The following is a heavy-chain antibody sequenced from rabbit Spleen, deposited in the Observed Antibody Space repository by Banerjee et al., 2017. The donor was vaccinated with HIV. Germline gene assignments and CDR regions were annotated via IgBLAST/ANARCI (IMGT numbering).Heavy chain of an antibody. CDR2: IAIGSSGDT. J-gene: IGHJ6*01. V-gene: IGHV1S40*01. Sequence: QSLEESGGDLVKPGASLTLTCTASGFSFSGNYYMCWVRQAPGKGLEWIGCIAIGSSGDTYYASWAKGRFTCSKTSSTTVTLQMTSLTVADTATYFCARDTGTSFSSYGMDLWGPGTLVTVS. CDR3: ARDTGTSFSSYGMDL. D-gene: IGHD7-1*01. CDR1: GFSFSGNYY.